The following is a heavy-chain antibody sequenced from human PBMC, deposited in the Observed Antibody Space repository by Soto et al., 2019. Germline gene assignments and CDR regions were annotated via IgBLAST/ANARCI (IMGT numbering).Heavy chain of an antibody. CDR2: FDPEDGET. J-gene: IGHJ4*02. D-gene: IGHD1-1*01. V-gene: IGHV1-24*01. CDR3: AAGGTRWLHSPFDY. Sequence: QVQLLQSGAEVKKPGASVKVSCKVSGHTLTELSMHWVRQAPGRGLEWMGGFDPEDGETISAQKFQGRVTMTEDTSTDSTYMELTSLRSEDTAVXYCAAGGTRWLHSPFDYWGQGTLVTISS. CDR1: GHTLTELS.